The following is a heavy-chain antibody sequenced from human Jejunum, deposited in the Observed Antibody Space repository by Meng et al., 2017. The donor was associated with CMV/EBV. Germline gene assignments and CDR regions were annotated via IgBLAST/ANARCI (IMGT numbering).Heavy chain of an antibody. CDR3: TRGGGGSGGRFDY. V-gene: IGHV1-46*03. Sequence: QVQVGEFWAGVKKPGASVKVSCKASGDTFTSYYIHWVRQAPGQGLEWMGKINPSGVSTSYAQKFQGRVTMTRDTSTSAVYMELSSLKSEDTAVYYCTRGGGGSGGRFDYWGQGTLVTVSS. CDR2: INPSGVST. J-gene: IGHJ4*02. CDR1: GDTFTSYY. D-gene: IGHD6-19*01.